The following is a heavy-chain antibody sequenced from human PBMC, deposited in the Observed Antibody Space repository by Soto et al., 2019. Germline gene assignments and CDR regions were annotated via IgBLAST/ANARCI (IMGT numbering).Heavy chain of an antibody. CDR1: GYSSTSYW. J-gene: IGHJ6*02. CDR2: IYPGDSDT. D-gene: IGHD2-15*01. CDR3: ARQEAEYCSGGSCYSTAPYYYYGMDV. V-gene: IGHV5-51*01. Sequence: GESLKISCKGSGYSSTSYWIGWVRQMPGKGLEWMGIIYPGDSDTRYSPSFQGQVTISADKSISTAYLQWSSLKASDTAMYYCARQEAEYCSGGSCYSTAPYYYYGMDVWGQGTTVTVSS.